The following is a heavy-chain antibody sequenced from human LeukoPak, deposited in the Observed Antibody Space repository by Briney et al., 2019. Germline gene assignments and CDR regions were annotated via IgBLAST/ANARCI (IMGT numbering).Heavy chain of an antibody. V-gene: IGHV5-51*01. Sequence: GESLQISCKGSGYCFTSYWIGWVRQMPGRGLEWMGIIYPGDSDTRYSPSFQGQVTISADKSISTAYLQWSILKASDTAMYYCARQDPEFDYWGQGTLVTVSS. CDR1: GYCFTSYW. CDR3: ARQDPEFDY. J-gene: IGHJ4*02. CDR2: IYPGDSDT.